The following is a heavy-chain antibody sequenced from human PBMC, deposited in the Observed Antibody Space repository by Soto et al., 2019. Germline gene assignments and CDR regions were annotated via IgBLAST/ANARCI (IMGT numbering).Heavy chain of an antibody. CDR1: GGTFSSYA. Sequence: SVKVSCKASGGTFSSYAISWVRQAPGQGLEWMGGIIPIFGTANYAQKFQGRVTITADESTSTAYMELSSLRSEDTAVYYCARTLPGIFGVVTANWFDPWGQGTLVTVSS. CDR2: IIPIFGTA. CDR3: ARTLPGIFGVVTANWFDP. V-gene: IGHV1-69*13. D-gene: IGHD3-3*01. J-gene: IGHJ5*02.